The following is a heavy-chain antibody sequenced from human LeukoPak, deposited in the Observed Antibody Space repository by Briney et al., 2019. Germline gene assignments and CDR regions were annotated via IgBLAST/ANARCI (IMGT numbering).Heavy chain of an antibody. CDR2: INPNSGGT. CDR1: GYTFTGYY. Sequence: ASVKVSCKASGYTFTGYYMHWVRQAPGQGLEWMGWINPNSGGTNYAQKFQGRVTMTRDTSISTAYMELSRLRSDDTAVYYCARDGGIAAAGLYYYYGMDVWGQGTTVTASS. D-gene: IGHD6-13*01. CDR3: ARDGGIAAAGLYYYYGMDV. V-gene: IGHV1-2*02. J-gene: IGHJ6*02.